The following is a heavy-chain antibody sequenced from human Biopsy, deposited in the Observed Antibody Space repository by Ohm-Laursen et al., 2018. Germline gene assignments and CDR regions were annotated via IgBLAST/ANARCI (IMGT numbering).Heavy chain of an antibody. J-gene: IGHJ5*02. CDR2: VHHDGRV. D-gene: IGHD2-2*01. V-gene: IGHV4-34*01. CDR1: GGTYSGYY. Sequence: TLSLTCAVYGGTYSGYYWSWIRQPPGKGLEWIGEVHHDGRVNYNPSLKSRVTISGDMSKKQFSLKLSGVTAADTAVYYCARFIVPSLHCSNGVCPIRWFDPWGQGTLVTVFS. CDR3: ARFIVPSLHCSNGVCPIRWFDP.